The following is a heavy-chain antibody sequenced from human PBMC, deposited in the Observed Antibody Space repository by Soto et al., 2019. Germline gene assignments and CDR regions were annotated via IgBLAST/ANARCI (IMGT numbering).Heavy chain of an antibody. Sequence: EVQLLDSGGGLVQPGGSLRLSCAASGFTFIDYAMSWVRQAPGKGLEWVATISTVGNSTFSADSVKGRFTISRDNSKKTLDLQMNRLRGEDTAFYLCEKWGSFGASLDSWGRGTLVTVSS. CDR1: GFTFIDYA. CDR3: EKWGSFGASLDS. CDR2: ISTVGNST. V-gene: IGHV3-23*01. J-gene: IGHJ4*02. D-gene: IGHD3-10*01.